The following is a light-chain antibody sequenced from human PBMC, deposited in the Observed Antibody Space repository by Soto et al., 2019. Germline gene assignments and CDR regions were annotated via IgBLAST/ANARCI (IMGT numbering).Light chain of an antibody. CDR1: QSISRTY. Sequence: EIVLTQSPGTLSLSPGERPTLSCRASQSISRTYLAWYQQKPGQAPRLLIYGASSRATGIPDRFSGSGSGTDFTLPISRLEPEDFAVYYCQQYGSSPYTFGQGTKLEIK. V-gene: IGKV3-20*01. CDR2: GAS. CDR3: QQYGSSPYT. J-gene: IGKJ2*01.